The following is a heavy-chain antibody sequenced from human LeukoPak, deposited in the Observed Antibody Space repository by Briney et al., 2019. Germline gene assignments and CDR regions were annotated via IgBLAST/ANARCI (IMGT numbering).Heavy chain of an antibody. CDR2: IKQDGSEK. V-gene: IGHV3-7*01. D-gene: IGHD5-18*01. CDR1: GFTLSDYY. CDR3: AREFRGYSYGVDY. Sequence: GGSLRLSCVASGFTLSDYYMSWIRQAPGKGLEWVANIKQDGSEKYYVDSVKGRFTISRDNAKNSLYLQMNSLRAEDTAVYYCAREFRGYSYGVDYWGQGTLVTVSS. J-gene: IGHJ4*02.